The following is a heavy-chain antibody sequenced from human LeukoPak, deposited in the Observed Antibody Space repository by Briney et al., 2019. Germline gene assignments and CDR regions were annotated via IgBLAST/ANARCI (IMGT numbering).Heavy chain of an antibody. J-gene: IGHJ5*02. CDR1: GDSFTGYY. Sequence: SETLSLTCAVYGDSFTGYYWSWIRQPPGRGLEWIGEINDRGVTYSDPSLKSRVTISRDTSKSQFSLRLTSVTAADTAVYYCARHGYLAAAGTGWFDPWGQGTLVTVSS. V-gene: IGHV4-34*01. CDR3: ARHGYLAAAGTGWFDP. CDR2: INDRGVT. D-gene: IGHD6-13*01.